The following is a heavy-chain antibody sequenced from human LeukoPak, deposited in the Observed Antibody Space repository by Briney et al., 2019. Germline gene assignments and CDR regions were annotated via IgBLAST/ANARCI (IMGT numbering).Heavy chain of an antibody. Sequence: GGSLRLSCAASGFTFSGYAMHWVRQAPGKGLEYVSAISSNGGSTYYANSVKGRFTISRDNSKNTLYLQMGSLRAEDMAVYYCASGENLDFDYWGQGTLVTVSS. V-gene: IGHV3-64*01. J-gene: IGHJ4*02. D-gene: IGHD3-10*01. CDR3: ASGENLDFDY. CDR2: ISSNGGST. CDR1: GFTFSGYA.